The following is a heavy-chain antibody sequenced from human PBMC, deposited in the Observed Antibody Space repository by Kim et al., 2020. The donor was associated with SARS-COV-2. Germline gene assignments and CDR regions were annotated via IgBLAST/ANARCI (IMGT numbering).Heavy chain of an antibody. J-gene: IGHJ4*02. CDR2: INPNSGGT. D-gene: IGHD3-3*01. V-gene: IGHV1-2*02. CDR3: ARDRFDDYWSAYYVGTFYFDS. Sequence: ASVKVSCKSSGYTFTNYYIHWVRQAPGQGLEWMGWINPNSGGTNYAQDFQGRVTMTRDTSTTTAYMELSRLRSDDTAVYYCARDRFDDYWSAYYVGTFYFDSWGQGTLVTVSS. CDR1: GYTFTNYY.